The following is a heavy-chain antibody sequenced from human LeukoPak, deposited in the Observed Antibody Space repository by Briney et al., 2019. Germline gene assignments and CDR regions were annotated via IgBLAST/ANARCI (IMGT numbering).Heavy chain of an antibody. Sequence: GESLKISCKGSGYSFTSYWIGWVRQMPGKGLEWMGIIYPGASDTRYSPSFQGQVTISADKSISTAYLQWSSLKASDTAMYYCARNQYSSGWYADYYYMDVWGKGTTVTVSS. CDR3: ARNQYSSGWYADYYYMDV. V-gene: IGHV5-51*01. J-gene: IGHJ6*03. CDR2: IYPGASDT. CDR1: GYSFTSYW. D-gene: IGHD6-19*01.